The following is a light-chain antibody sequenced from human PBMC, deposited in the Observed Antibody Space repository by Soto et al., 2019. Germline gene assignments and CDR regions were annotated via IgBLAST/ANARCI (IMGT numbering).Light chain of an antibody. V-gene: IGLV3-1*01. J-gene: IGLJ3*02. Sequence: SYELTQPPSVSVSPGQTASITCSGDKLGDKYACWYQQRPGQSPVLVICQDNKRPSGIPARFSGSNSGNTATLTISGTQAMDEADYYCQAWDSSTVVFGGGTKVTVL. CDR2: QDN. CDR1: KLGDKY. CDR3: QAWDSSTVV.